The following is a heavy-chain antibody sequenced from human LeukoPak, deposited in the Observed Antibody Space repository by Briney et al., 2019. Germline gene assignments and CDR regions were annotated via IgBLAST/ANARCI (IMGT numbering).Heavy chain of an antibody. CDR1: GFTFSSYS. J-gene: IGHJ4*02. D-gene: IGHD3-9*01. V-gene: IGHV3-21*01. CDR3: ARATTYDILTGYSDY. CDR2: ISSSSSYI. Sequence: PGGSLRLSCAASGFTFSSYSMNWVRQAPGKGLEWVSSISSSSSYIYYADSVKGRFTISRDNAKKSLYLQMNSLRAEDTAIYYCARATTYDILTGYSDYWGQGALVTVPS.